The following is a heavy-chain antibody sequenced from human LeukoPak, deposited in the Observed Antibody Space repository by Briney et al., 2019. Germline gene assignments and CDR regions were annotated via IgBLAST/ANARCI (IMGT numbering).Heavy chain of an antibody. CDR3: ARGPGYIVVDYYMDV. J-gene: IGHJ6*03. Sequence: ASVKVSCKASGYTFTGYYMHWVRQAPGQGLEWMGWINPNSGGTNYAQKFQGRVTMTRDTSISTAYMELSRLRSDDTAVYYCARGPGYIVVDYYMDVWGKGTTVTVSS. CDR2: INPNSGGT. V-gene: IGHV1-2*02. CDR1: GYTFTGYY. D-gene: IGHD2-15*01.